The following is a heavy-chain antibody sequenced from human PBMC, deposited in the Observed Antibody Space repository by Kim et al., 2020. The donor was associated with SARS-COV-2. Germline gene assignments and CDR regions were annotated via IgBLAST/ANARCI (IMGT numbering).Heavy chain of an antibody. CDR1: GYTFTGYY. J-gene: IGHJ6*02. D-gene: IGHD3-22*01. V-gene: IGHV1-2*06. CDR2: INPNSGGS. Sequence: ASVKVSCKASGYTFTGYYMHWVRQAPGQGLDWMGRINPNSGGSNYAQKFQGRVTMTRDTSISTAYMELSRLRSDDTAVYYCARIADKYYYDSSGNPRGATSYYYYGMDVWGQGTTVTVSS. CDR3: ARIADKYYYDSSGNPRGATSYYYYGMDV.